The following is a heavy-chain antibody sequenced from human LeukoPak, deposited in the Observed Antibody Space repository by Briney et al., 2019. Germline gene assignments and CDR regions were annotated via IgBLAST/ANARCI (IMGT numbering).Heavy chain of an antibody. CDR2: ISGSGGST. CDR3: ARGQGMVRGVIIDY. D-gene: IGHD3-10*01. J-gene: IGHJ4*02. V-gene: IGHV3-23*01. Sequence: PGGSLRLSCAASGFTFSSYAMSWVRQAPGKGLEWVSAISGSGGSTYYADSVKGRFTISRDNTKNTLYLQMNSLRAEDTALYYCARGQGMVRGVIIDYWGQGTLVTVSS. CDR1: GFTFSSYA.